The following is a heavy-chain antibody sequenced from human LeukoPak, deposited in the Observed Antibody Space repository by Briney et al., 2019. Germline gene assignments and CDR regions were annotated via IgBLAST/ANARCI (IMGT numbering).Heavy chain of an antibody. CDR1: GFTFSSYA. J-gene: IGHJ4*02. CDR2: ISYDGSNK. Sequence: GRSLRLSCAASGFTFSSYAMHWVRQAPGKGLEWVVVISYDGSNKYYADSVKGRFTISRDNSKNTLYLQMNSLRAEDTAAYYCARDTGAAADPLDYWGQGTLVTVSS. V-gene: IGHV3-30-3*01. D-gene: IGHD6-13*01. CDR3: ARDTGAAADPLDY.